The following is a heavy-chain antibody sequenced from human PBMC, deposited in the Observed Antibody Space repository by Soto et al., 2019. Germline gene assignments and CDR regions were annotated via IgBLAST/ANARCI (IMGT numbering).Heavy chain of an antibody. Sequence: PSETLSLTCAVYGGCFSGYYWSWIRQPPGKGLEWIGEINHSGSTNYNPSLKSRVTISVGTSKNQFSLKLSSVTAADTAVYYCARSPWSGYSEYGYFDYWGQGTLVTVS. J-gene: IGHJ4*02. D-gene: IGHD3-3*01. CDR3: ARSPWSGYSEYGYFDY. V-gene: IGHV4-34*01. CDR2: INHSGST. CDR1: GGCFSGYY.